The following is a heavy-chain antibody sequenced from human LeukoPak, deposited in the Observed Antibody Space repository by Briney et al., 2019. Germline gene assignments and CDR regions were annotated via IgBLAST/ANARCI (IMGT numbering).Heavy chain of an antibody. CDR2: IIPIFGTA. CDR3: ARGVYGDYCPRY. J-gene: IGHJ4*02. V-gene: IGHV1-69*05. Sequence: SVKVSXKASGGTFSSYAISWVRQAPGQGLEWMRRIIPIFGTANYAQKFQGRVTITTDESTSTAYMELSSLRSEDTAVYYCARGVYGDYCPRYWGQGTLVTVSS. D-gene: IGHD4-17*01. CDR1: GGTFSSYA.